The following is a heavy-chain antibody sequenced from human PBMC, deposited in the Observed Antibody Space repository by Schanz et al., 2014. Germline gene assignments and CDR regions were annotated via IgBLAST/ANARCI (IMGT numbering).Heavy chain of an antibody. CDR3: VGDQNWFDP. J-gene: IGHJ5*02. Sequence: QVQLVESGGGVVQPGRSLRLSCAASGFNISTYGMHWVRQAPGKGLEWVAVIWYDGSKKYYADSVKGRFTISRDSSKNTLDLQMNSLRAEDTAVYYCVGDQNWFDPWGQGTLVTVSS. V-gene: IGHV3-33*01. CDR1: GFNISTYG. CDR2: IWYDGSKK.